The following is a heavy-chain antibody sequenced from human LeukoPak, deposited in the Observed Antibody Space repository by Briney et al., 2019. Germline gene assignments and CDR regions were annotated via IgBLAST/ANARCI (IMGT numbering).Heavy chain of an antibody. CDR2: ISAHNGNT. V-gene: IGHV1-18*01. CDR3: ARDPFITMVRGGLYYGMDV. Sequence: VASVKVSCKASGYTFTSYGISWVRQAPGQGLEWMGWISAHNGNTNYAQKLQGRVTMTTDTSTSTAYMELRSLRSDDTAVYYCARDPFITMVRGGLYYGMDVWGQGTTVTVSS. J-gene: IGHJ6*02. D-gene: IGHD3-10*01. CDR1: GYTFTSYG.